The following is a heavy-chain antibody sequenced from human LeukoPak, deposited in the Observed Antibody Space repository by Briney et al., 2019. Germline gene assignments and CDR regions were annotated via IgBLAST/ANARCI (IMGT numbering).Heavy chain of an antibody. CDR1: GGSISSYY. CDR3: ARRALRTAFDY. Sequence: SETLSLTCTVSGGSISSYYWSWIRQPPGKGLEWIGYIYTSGSTNYNPSLKSRVTISVDTSKNQFSLELGSVTAADTAVYYCARRALRTAFDYWGQGTLVTVSS. D-gene: IGHD5/OR15-5a*01. J-gene: IGHJ4*02. CDR2: IYTSGST. V-gene: IGHV4-4*09.